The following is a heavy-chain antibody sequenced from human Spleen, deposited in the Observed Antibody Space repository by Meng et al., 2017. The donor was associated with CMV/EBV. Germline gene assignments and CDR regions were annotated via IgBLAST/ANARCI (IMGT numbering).Heavy chain of an antibody. CDR1: GYTFTDYY. V-gene: IGHV1-2*02. CDR3: ARDPYYYDSSGYNDY. J-gene: IGHJ4*02. Sequence: SGYTFTDYYMHWVRQAPGQGLEWMGWIKPNSGDTNYAQKFQGRVTMTRDTSIRTVYMELRRLRSDDTALYYCARDPYYYDSSGYNDYWGQGTLVTVSS. CDR2: IKPNSGDT. D-gene: IGHD3-22*01.